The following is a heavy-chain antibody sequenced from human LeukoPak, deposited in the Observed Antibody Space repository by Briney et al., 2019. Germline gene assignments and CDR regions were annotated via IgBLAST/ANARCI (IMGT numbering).Heavy chain of an antibody. V-gene: IGHV1-18*04. CDR3: ARDLGGLLYT. CDR1: GYTFTGYY. CDR2: ISAYNGNT. J-gene: IGHJ5*02. D-gene: IGHD1-26*01. Sequence: ASVKVSCKASGYTFTGYYMHWVRQAPGQGLEWMGWISAYNGNTNYAQKLQGRVTMTTDTSTSTAYMELRSLRSDDTAVYYCARDLGGLLYTWGQGTLVTVSS.